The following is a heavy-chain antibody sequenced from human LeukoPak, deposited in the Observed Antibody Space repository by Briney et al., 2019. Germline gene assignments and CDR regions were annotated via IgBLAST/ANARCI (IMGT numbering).Heavy chain of an antibody. J-gene: IGHJ6*02. CDR2: VSGGVGDP. Sequence: VGPLRLSCAPSGFTSDIYAISWNRHAQGKCLERVASVSGGVGDPYYSDSVRGRFTISRDNCKKTVSLQLNSLRAEDTAVYYCTKGGDFTNSWYYYGMDVWGQGTTVIVSS. V-gene: IGHV3-23*01. CDR1: GFTSDIYA. D-gene: IGHD6-13*01. CDR3: TKGGDFTNSWYYYGMDV.